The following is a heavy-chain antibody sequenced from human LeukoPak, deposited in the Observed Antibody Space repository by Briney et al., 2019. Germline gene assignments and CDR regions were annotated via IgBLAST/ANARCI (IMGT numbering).Heavy chain of an antibody. D-gene: IGHD5-24*01. Sequence: GGSLRLSCAASGFTFSSYGMHWVRQAPGKGLEWVAFIRYDGSNKYYADSVKGRFTISRDNAKNSLYLQMNSLRAEDTAVYYCARGRDGYNLVDAFDIWGQGIMVTVSS. J-gene: IGHJ3*02. CDR3: ARGRDGYNLVDAFDI. V-gene: IGHV3-30*02. CDR1: GFTFSSYG. CDR2: IRYDGSNK.